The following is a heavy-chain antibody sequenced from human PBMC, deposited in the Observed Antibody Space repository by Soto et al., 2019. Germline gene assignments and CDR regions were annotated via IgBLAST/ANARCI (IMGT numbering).Heavy chain of an antibody. V-gene: IGHV4-4*02. J-gene: IGHJ4*02. CDR1: GGSISSSNW. CDR2: ISQSGST. D-gene: IGHD3-10*01. Sequence: QVQLQESGPGLVKPSETLSLTCAVSGGSISSSNWWSWVRQPPGKGLEWIGEISQSGSTNYNPSLKSRVTISLDKSKKQFSLNLNSVTAADTAVYYCARVYRMWSLDYWGQGTLVTVSS. CDR3: ARVYRMWSLDY.